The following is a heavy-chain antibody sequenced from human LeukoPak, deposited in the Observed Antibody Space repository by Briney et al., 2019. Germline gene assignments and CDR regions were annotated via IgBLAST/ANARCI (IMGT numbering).Heavy chain of an antibody. D-gene: IGHD3-3*01. CDR2: IWYDGSNK. J-gene: IGHJ5*02. CDR3: ARDPADFWSGVHWFDP. Sequence: GGCLRLSCAASGFTFSSYGMHWVRQAPGKGLEWVAVIWYDGSNKYYADSVKGRFTISRDNSKNTLYLQMNSLRAEDTAVYYCARDPADFWSGVHWFDPWGQGTLVTVSS. V-gene: IGHV3-33*01. CDR1: GFTFSSYG.